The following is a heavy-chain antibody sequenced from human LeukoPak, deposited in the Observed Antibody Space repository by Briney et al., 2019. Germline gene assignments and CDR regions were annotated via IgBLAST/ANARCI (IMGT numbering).Heavy chain of an antibody. CDR2: INHSGST. Sequence: SDTLSLTCAVYGGSFSGYYWSWIRQPPGKGLEWIGEINHSGSTNYNPSLKSRVTISVDTSKNQFSLKLSSVTAADTAVYYCARRRAARRTFDYWGQGTLVTVSS. CDR1: GGSFSGYY. D-gene: IGHD6-6*01. J-gene: IGHJ4*02. V-gene: IGHV4-34*01. CDR3: ARRRAARRTFDY.